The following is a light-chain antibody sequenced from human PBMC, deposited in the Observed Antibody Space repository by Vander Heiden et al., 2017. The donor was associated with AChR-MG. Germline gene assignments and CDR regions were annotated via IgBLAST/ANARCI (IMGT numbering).Light chain of an antibody. CDR1: QSISNY. Sequence: APSPSALSASVGDRVTITCRASQSISNYLNWYQQKPGKAPKLLIYAASSLETGVPSRFSGSGSGTDFTLTISSLQPEDFATYYCQQSYSTPFTFGPGTKVEIK. J-gene: IGKJ3*01. CDR3: QQSYSTPFT. V-gene: IGKV1-39*01. CDR2: AAS.